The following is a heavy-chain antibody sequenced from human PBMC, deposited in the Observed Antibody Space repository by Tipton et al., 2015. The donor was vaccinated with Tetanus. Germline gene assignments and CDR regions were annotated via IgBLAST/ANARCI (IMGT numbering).Heavy chain of an antibody. CDR1: GDSISGGSYS. Sequence: LRLSCTVSGDSISGGSYSWAWIRQPPGKGLEWIGGIYESGDTYYIPSLKSRVTISVDTSKDQFSLKLNSLTATDTAVYFCARHQSGYFTPFDYWGQGTLVTVSS. D-gene: IGHD3-3*01. V-gene: IGHV4-39*01. CDR2: IYESGDT. CDR3: ARHQSGYFTPFDY. J-gene: IGHJ4*02.